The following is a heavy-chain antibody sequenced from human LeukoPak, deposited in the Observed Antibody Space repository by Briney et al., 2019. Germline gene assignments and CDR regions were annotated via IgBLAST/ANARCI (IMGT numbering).Heavy chain of an antibody. D-gene: IGHD6-13*01. CDR1: GFTFSSYS. CDR2: ISSSSSTI. Sequence: GGSLRLSCAASGFTFSSYSMNWVRQAPGKGMEWVSYISSSSSTIYYADSVKGRFSISRDNAKNSLYLQMNSLRAEDTAVYYCARDPSSWYYYYMDVWGKGTTVTVSS. V-gene: IGHV3-48*01. CDR3: ARDPSSWYYYYMDV. J-gene: IGHJ6*03.